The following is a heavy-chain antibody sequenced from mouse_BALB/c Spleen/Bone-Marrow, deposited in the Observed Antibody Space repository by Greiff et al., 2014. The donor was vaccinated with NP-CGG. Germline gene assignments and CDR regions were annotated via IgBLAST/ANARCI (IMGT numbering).Heavy chain of an antibody. CDR3: TTLARSDFDY. Sequence: EVQLQQSGTVLARPGAAVKMSCKASGYTFSNYWMHWVKRRPGQGLEWIGTIYPGNSDTTYNQKFKGKAKLTAVTSTSTAYMELSSLTNEDSAVYYCTTLARSDFDYWGQGTTLTVSS. CDR1: GYTFSNYW. J-gene: IGHJ2*01. CDR2: IYPGNSDT. V-gene: IGHV1-5*01. D-gene: IGHD3-1*01.